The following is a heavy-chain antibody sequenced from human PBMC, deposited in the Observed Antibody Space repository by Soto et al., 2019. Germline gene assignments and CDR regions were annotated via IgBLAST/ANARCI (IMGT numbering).Heavy chain of an antibody. CDR3: ARVGYGSGSPPPLGMDV. V-gene: IGHV3-13*01. J-gene: IGHJ6*02. CDR2: IGTAGDT. D-gene: IGHD3-10*01. Sequence: EVQLVESGGGLVQSGGSLRLSCAASGFTFSSYDMHWVRQATGKGLEWVSAIGTAGDTYYPGSVKGRFTISRENAKNSLYLQMNSLRAGDTAVYYCARVGYGSGSPPPLGMDVWGQGTTVTVSS. CDR1: GFTFSSYD.